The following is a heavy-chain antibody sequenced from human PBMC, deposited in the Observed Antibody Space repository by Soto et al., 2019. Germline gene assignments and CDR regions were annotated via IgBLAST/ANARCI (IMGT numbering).Heavy chain of an antibody. V-gene: IGHV3-30-3*01. CDR3: ARPGPDYHNYGMDV. J-gene: IGHJ6*02. CDR1: GFTFSSYA. Sequence: QVQLVESGGGVVQPGRSLRLSCAASGFTFSSYAMHWVRQAPGKGLEWVAVISYDGSNKYYADSVKGRFTISRDNSKNTLYLQMNSLSAEDTAVYYWARPGPDYHNYGMDVWGQGTTVTVSS. CDR2: ISYDGSNK.